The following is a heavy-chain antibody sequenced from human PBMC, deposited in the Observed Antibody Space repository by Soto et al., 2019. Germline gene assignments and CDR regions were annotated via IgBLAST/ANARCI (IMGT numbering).Heavy chain of an antibody. CDR3: ARGFQYCGSISCYAIFDY. D-gene: IGHD2-2*01. Sequence: SETLSLTCAVYGLSFSGHYWSWIRQPPGKGLEWIGEINHSGSINYNPSLKSRVTISVDRSKKQFSLRLSSVTAADTAVYYCARGFQYCGSISCYAIFDYWGQGTLVTVSS. J-gene: IGHJ4*02. V-gene: IGHV4-34*01. CDR2: INHSGSI. CDR1: GLSFSGHY.